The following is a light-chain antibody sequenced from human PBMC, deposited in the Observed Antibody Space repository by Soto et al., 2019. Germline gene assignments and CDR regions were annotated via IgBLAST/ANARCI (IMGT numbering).Light chain of an antibody. Sequence: RLRITYSGSSSNIGSNYVYWYQQLPGTAPKLLIYRNNQRPSGVPDRFSGSKSGTSASLAISGLRSEDEADYYCAAWDDSHYVFGTGTKVTVL. J-gene: IGLJ1*01. CDR3: AAWDDSHYV. CDR1: SSNIGSNY. CDR2: RNN. V-gene: IGLV1-47*01.